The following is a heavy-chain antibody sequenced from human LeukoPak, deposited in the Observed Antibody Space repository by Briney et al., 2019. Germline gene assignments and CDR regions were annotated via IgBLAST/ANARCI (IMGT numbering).Heavy chain of an antibody. CDR1: GGTFSSYA. Sequence: ASVKVSCKASGGTFSSYAISWVRQAPGQGLEWMGRIIPIFGIANYAQKFQGRVTITADKSTSTAYMELSSLRSEDTAVYYCARGAVVVAAPNWFDPWGQGTLVTVSS. V-gene: IGHV1-69*04. CDR3: ARGAVVVAAPNWFDP. CDR2: IIPIFGIA. D-gene: IGHD2-15*01. J-gene: IGHJ5*02.